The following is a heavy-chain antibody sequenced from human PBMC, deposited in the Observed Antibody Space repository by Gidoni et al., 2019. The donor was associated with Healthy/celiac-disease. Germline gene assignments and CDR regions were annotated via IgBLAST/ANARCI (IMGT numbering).Heavy chain of an antibody. CDR1: GYTFTSYD. CDR3: ARVPWVFYDYYYYGMDV. V-gene: IGHV1-8*01. D-gene: IGHD1-26*01. CDR2: MNPNSGNT. Sequence: QVQLVQSGAEVKKPGASVKVSCKASGYTFTSYDINWVRQATGQGLEWMGWMNPNSGNTGYAQKFQGRVTMTRNTSISTAYMELSSLRSEDTAVYYCARVPWVFYDYYYYGMDVWGQGTTVTVSS. J-gene: IGHJ6*02.